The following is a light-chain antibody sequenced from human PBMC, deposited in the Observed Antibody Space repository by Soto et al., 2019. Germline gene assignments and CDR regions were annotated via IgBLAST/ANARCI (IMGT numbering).Light chain of an antibody. Sequence: EVVMAQSPATLSVSPGERATVSCRASHSVSSDVAWYQQKPGQAPRLLIYGASTRATGFPARFSGSGSGTEFTLAISSLQSEDAATYYCQMCDSAHALTFGGGTKLEIK. CDR2: GAS. CDR3: QMCDSAHALT. J-gene: IGKJ4*01. V-gene: IGKV3-15*01. CDR1: HSVSSD.